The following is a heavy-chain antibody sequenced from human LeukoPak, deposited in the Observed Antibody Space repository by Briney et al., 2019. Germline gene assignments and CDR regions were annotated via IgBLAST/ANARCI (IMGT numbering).Heavy chain of an antibody. CDR1: GFTFSSYW. CDR3: ARGTASYCGGDCPIDY. V-gene: IGHV3-7*03. CDR2: IKKDGSDK. Sequence: PGGSLRLSCAASGFTFSSYWMSWVRQAPGKGLEWVANIKKDGSDKYYVDSVKGRFTISRDNAKTSLYLQMNSLRAEDTALYYCARGTASYCGGDCPIDYWGQGTLVTVSS. D-gene: IGHD2-21*02. J-gene: IGHJ4*02.